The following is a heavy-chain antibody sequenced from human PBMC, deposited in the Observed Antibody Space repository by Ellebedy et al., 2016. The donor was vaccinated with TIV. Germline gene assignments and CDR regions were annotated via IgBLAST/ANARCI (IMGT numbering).Heavy chain of an antibody. V-gene: IGHV3-23*01. CDR3: AKPIGQMTQFQHTLDV. D-gene: IGHD2-21*01. J-gene: IGHJ6*02. CDR1: GFTFSKHA. Sequence: GESLKISXRASGFTFSKHAMSWVRQAPGKGLEWVSAISGSGLSTYYADSVKGRFTISGDNSKSTLSLQMNSLRAEDTAVYYCAKPIGQMTQFQHTLDVWGQGTTVTVSS. CDR2: ISGSGLST.